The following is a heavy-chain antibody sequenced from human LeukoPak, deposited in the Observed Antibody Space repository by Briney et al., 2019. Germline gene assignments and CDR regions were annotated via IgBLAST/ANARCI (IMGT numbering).Heavy chain of an antibody. J-gene: IGHJ3*02. CDR3: ASAWGWDTFDI. Sequence: PGGSLRLSCAASGFSFSSFWMHWVRQAPGKGLVWVSRINSDGSSTTYADSVKGRFTISRDNAKNTLYLQMSSLRAEDTAVYYCASAWGWDTFDIWGQGTMVTVSS. V-gene: IGHV3-74*01. CDR2: INSDGSST. CDR1: GFSFSSFW. D-gene: IGHD3-16*01.